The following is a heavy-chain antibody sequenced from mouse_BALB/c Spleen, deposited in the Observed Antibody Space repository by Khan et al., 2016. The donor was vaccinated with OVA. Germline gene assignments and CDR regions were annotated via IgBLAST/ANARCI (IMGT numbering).Heavy chain of an antibody. Sequence: EVELVESGGGLVQSGGSRKLSCAASGFTFTSYGMHWIRQAPEKGLEWVAYISSDSNTIYYADTVKGRFTISRDNPKNTPFLQMTSQVSGDTAMYYCATSHCYGYYLDYWGQGTTLTVSS. V-gene: IGHV5-17*02. D-gene: IGHD1-2*01. CDR3: ATSHCYGYYLDY. CDR2: ISSDSNTI. J-gene: IGHJ2*01. CDR1: GFTFTSYG.